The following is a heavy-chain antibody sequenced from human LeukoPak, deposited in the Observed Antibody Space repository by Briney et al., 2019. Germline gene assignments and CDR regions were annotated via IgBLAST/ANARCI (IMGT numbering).Heavy chain of an antibody. D-gene: IGHD6-13*01. CDR3: AKDRSQQLVLYYFDY. CDR2: ISNSGGST. V-gene: IGHV3-23*01. CDR1: GFTFITYA. J-gene: IGHJ4*02. Sequence: GGSLRLSCAASGFTFITYAMSWVRQAPGKGLEWVSSISNSGGSTYYADSVRGRFTISRDNSKNTLYLQMNSLRAEDTAVYYCAKDRSQQLVLYYFDYWGQGTLVTVSS.